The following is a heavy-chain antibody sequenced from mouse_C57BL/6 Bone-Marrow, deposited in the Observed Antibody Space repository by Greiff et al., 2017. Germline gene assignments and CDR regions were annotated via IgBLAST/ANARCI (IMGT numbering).Heavy chain of an antibody. CDR2: IDPSDSYT. V-gene: IGHV1-50*01. CDR3: ARRGLRPFAY. Sequence: VQLQQPGAELVKPGASVKLSCKASGYTFTSYWMQWVKQRPGQGLEWIGEIDPSDSYTNYNQKFNGKATLTVDTSSSTAYMQLSSLTSEDSAVYYCARRGLRPFAYWGQGTLVTVSA. D-gene: IGHD2-4*01. CDR1: GYTFTSYW. J-gene: IGHJ3*01.